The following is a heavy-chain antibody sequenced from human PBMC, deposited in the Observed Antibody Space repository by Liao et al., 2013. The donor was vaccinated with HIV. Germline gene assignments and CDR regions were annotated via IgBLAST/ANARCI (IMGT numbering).Heavy chain of an antibody. CDR1: GGSISSYY. CDR2: IYYSGST. CDR3: ARGYKGEDMTTVTAGKIFDI. Sequence: QVQLQESGPGLVKPSETLSLTCTVSGGSISSYYWSWIRQPPGKGLEWIGYIYYSGSTNYNPSLKSRVTISLDTSKNQFSLKLSSVTAADTAVYYCARGYKGEDMTTVTAGKIFDIWGQGTMVTVSS. D-gene: IGHD4-17*01. J-gene: IGHJ3*02. V-gene: IGHV4-59*01.